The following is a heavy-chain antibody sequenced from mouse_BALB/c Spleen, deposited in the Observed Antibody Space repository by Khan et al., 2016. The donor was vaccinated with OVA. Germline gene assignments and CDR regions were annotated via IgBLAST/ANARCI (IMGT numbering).Heavy chain of an antibody. J-gene: IGHJ1*01. CDR3: ARGWDWYFDV. CDR2: IRLKSNIYAT. D-gene: IGHD3-3*01. CDR1: GFTFSNYW. Sequence: EVKLEESGGGLVQPGGSMKLSCVASGFTFSNYWMNWVRQSPEKGFEWVAEIRLKSNIYATHYAESVRGRFTISRDASRSSVYLQMNNLGAEDTGIYYCARGWDWYFDVWGAGTTVTVSS. V-gene: IGHV6-6*02.